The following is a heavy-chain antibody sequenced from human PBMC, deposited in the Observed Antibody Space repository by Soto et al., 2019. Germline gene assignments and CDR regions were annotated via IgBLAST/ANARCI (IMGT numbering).Heavy chain of an antibody. D-gene: IGHD6-19*01. CDR3: ASSVAGPDY. J-gene: IGHJ4*02. CDR2: IDPSDSYT. V-gene: IGHV5-10-1*01. Sequence: PVESLTISCKGSGYSFTSYCIIWVLQMPGKGLEWMGRIDPSDSYTNYSPSFQGHVTISADKSISTAYLQWSSLKASDTAMYYCASSVAGPDYWGQGTMVTVSS. CDR1: GYSFTSYC.